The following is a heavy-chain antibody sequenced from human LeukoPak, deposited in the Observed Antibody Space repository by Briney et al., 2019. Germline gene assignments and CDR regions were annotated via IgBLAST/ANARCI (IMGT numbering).Heavy chain of an antibody. CDR2: VSYDGGSE. D-gene: IGHD3-22*01. Sequence: PGKSLRLSCAASRFTFTTFSDYVVHWARQAPGKGLEWVAAVSYDGGSEYYADSVKGRFAVSRDNSKNTLYLQMRSLRPEDTAVYYCASNFYDVGGYYYRTPVQYWGQGTPVTVSS. CDR3: ASNFYDVGGYYYRTPVQY. CDR1: RFTFTTFSDYV. J-gene: IGHJ4*02. V-gene: IGHV3-30*09.